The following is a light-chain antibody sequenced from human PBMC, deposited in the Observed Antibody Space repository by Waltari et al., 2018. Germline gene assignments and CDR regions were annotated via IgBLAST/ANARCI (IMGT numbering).Light chain of an antibody. CDR2: EVS. V-gene: IGKV2D-29*01. CDR3: MQSIQLPLT. J-gene: IGKJ4*01. CDR1: QSLLHTDGYTY. Sequence: DIVMTQTPLSLPVTPGEPASISCRSSQSLLHTDGYTYLDWYLQKPGQPPQLLIYEVSNRFSGGPYRFSGSGSVTDVTLKISRVEAEDVGVYYCMQSIQLPLTFGGGTKVEIK.